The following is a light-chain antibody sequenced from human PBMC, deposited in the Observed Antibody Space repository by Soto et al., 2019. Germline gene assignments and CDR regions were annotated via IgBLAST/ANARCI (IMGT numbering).Light chain of an antibody. V-gene: IGKV1-39*01. CDR1: QSISSY. CDR3: QQSYSIPDT. CDR2: AAS. Sequence: DIQMTQSPSSLSASIGDRVTITCRASQSISSYLNWYQQKPGKAPKVLIYAASSLQSGVPSRFSGSGSGTDFTLTISSLQPEDFATYYCQQSYSIPDTFGQGTKLEIK. J-gene: IGKJ2*01.